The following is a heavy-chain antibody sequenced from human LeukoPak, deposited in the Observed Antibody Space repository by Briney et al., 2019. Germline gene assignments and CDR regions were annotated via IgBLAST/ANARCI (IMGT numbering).Heavy chain of an antibody. V-gene: IGHV1-18*01. Sequence: ASVKVSCKASGYTFTSYGISWVRQAPGQGLEWMGWISAYNGNTNYAQKLQGGVTMTTDTSTSTAYMELRSLRSDDTAVYYCARDLADPYYDILTGYYARDYWGQGTLVTVSS. J-gene: IGHJ4*02. CDR1: GYTFTSYG. CDR3: ARDLADPYYDILTGYYARDY. CDR2: ISAYNGNT. D-gene: IGHD3-9*01.